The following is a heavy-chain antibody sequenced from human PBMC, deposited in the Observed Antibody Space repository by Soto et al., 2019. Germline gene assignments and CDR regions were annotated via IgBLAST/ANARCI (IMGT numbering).Heavy chain of an antibody. CDR3: ARGYCSSGRCFNWLDP. CDR2: IYYSGRT. D-gene: IGHD2-15*01. Sequence: SETLSLTCTVSGGSISSGDYYWTWIRQPPGKGLEWIGYIYYSGRTYYNPSLKSRVTISIDTSKNQFSLKLSSVTAADTAVYYCARGYCSSGRCFNWLDPWGQGSLVTLS. V-gene: IGHV4-30-4*01. J-gene: IGHJ5*02. CDR1: GGSISSGDYY.